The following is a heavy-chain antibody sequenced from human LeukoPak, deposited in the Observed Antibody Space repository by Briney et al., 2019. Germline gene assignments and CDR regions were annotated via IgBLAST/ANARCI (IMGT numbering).Heavy chain of an antibody. Sequence: PSETLSLTCTVSGYSISSGYYWGWTRQPPGKGLEWIGSIYHSGSTYYNPSLKSRVTISVDTSKNQFSLKLSSVTAADTAVYYCARDVVVVVAATPDYWGQGTLVTVSS. CDR2: IYHSGST. D-gene: IGHD2-15*01. CDR3: ARDVVVVVAATPDY. V-gene: IGHV4-38-2*02. J-gene: IGHJ4*02. CDR1: GYSISSGYY.